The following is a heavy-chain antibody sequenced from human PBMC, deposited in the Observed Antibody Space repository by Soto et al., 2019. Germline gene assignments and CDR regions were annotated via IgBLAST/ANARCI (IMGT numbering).Heavy chain of an antibody. V-gene: IGHV1-18*01. CDR3: ARDLDQPPSLFYF. Sequence: QIQLVQSGGEVKKPGASVTVSCKASGYTFTNYGISWLRQAPGQVPEWMGWISGYNGNKNYAQDLQGRVTVTADTYTSTVYMELRSLTSDDTARYYCARDLDQPPSLFYFWGQGTLVNVSS. J-gene: IGHJ4*02. CDR1: GYTFTNYG. CDR2: ISGYNGNK. D-gene: IGHD2-2*01.